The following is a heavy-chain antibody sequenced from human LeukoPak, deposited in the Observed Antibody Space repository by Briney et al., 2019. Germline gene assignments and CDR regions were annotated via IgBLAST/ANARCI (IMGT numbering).Heavy chain of an antibody. V-gene: IGHV3-23*01. J-gene: IGHJ4*02. CDR3: AKGRLDYGDYYVDD. Sequence: GGSLRLSCAASGFTFSNYGMSWVRQAPGKGLEWVSVISGSGGTTYYADFVKGRFTISRDNSKNTLYLQMNSLRAEDTSLYYCAKGRLDYGDYYVDDWGQGTLATVSS. CDR1: GFTFSNYG. D-gene: IGHD2-21*02. CDR2: ISGSGGTT.